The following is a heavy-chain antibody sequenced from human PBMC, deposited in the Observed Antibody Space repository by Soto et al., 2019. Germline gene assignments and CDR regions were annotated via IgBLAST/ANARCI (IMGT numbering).Heavy chain of an antibody. Sequence: QVQLVQSGAEVKKPGASVKVSCKASGYTFTSYDINWVRQATGQGLECMGWMNPNSGNTGYAQKFQGRVTMTRNTSISTAYMELSSLRSEDTAVYYCARGLDPYCSSTSCHGHWFDPWGQGTLVTVSS. D-gene: IGHD2-2*01. CDR2: MNPNSGNT. CDR3: ARGLDPYCSSTSCHGHWFDP. J-gene: IGHJ5*02. V-gene: IGHV1-8*01. CDR1: GYTFTSYD.